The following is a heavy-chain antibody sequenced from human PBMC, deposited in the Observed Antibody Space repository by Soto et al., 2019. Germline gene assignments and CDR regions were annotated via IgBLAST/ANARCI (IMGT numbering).Heavy chain of an antibody. J-gene: IGHJ4*02. Sequence: SETLSLTCTVSGGSVSSSSYSWGWIRQSPGKGLEWIGTIYSSEKTYYNPSLLSRVTISVDTSKNEFSLKLSSVTAADTAVYYCAKYISGTMRDYWGQGALVTVSS. D-gene: IGHD5-12*01. CDR3: AKYISGTMRDY. CDR1: GGSVSSSSYS. CDR2: IYSSEKT. V-gene: IGHV4-39*01.